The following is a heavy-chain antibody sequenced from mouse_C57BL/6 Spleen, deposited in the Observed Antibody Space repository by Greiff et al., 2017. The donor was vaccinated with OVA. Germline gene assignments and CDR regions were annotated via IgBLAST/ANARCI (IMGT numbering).Heavy chain of an antibody. V-gene: IGHV1-76*01. CDR2: IYPGSGNT. CDR1: GYTFTDYY. CDR3: ARSADYYGSSYFDY. Sequence: QVQLQQSGAELVRPGASVKLSCKASGYTFTDYYINWVKQRPGQGLEWIAMIYPGSGNTYYNEKFKGKATLTAEKSSSTAYMQLSSLTSEDSAVYYIARSADYYGSSYFDYWGQGTTLTVSS. D-gene: IGHD1-1*01. J-gene: IGHJ2*01.